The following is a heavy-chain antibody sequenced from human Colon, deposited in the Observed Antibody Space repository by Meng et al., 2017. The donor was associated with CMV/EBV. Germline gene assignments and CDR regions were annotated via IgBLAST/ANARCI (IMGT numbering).Heavy chain of an antibody. CDR3: ASQRYCSSTSCYHYYYYGMDV. V-gene: IGHV1-69*05. CDR2: IIPIFGTA. J-gene: IGHJ6*02. Sequence: SVKVSCKASGGTFSSYAISWVRQAPGQGLEWMGGIIPIFGTANYAQKFQGRVTITTDESTSTAYMELSSLRSEDTAVYYCASQRYCSSTSCYHYYYYGMDVWGQGTTVTVSS. D-gene: IGHD2-2*01. CDR1: GGTFSSYA.